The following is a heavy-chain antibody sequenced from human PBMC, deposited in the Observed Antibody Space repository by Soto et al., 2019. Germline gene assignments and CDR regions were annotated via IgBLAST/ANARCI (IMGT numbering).Heavy chain of an antibody. CDR2: IDPSDSYT. J-gene: IGHJ6*02. CDR1: GYSFTSYW. D-gene: IGHD3-10*01. V-gene: IGHV5-10-1*01. CDR3: ARLSMVRGVSEGPCYYYHGKEV. Sequence: PGESLKISCKGSGYSFTSYWISWVRQMPGKGLEWMGRIDPSDSYTNYSPSFQGHVTISADKSISTAYLQWSSLKASDTAMYYCARLSMVRGVSEGPCYYYHGKEVWGPGPTVTVPS.